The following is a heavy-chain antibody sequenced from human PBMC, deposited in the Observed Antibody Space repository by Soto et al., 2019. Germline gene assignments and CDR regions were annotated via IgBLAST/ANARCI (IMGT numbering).Heavy chain of an antibody. CDR1: GYTFTSYG. CDR3: ARDGVVVVPAAISSDYYYGMDV. Sequence: QVQLVRSGAEVKKPGASVKVSCKASGYTFTSYGISWVRQAPGQGLEWMGWISAYNGNTNYAQKLQGRVTMTTDTSTSTAYMELRSLRSDDTAVYYCARDGVVVVPAAISSDYYYGMDVWGQGTTVTVSS. D-gene: IGHD2-2*01. J-gene: IGHJ6*02. V-gene: IGHV1-18*01. CDR2: ISAYNGNT.